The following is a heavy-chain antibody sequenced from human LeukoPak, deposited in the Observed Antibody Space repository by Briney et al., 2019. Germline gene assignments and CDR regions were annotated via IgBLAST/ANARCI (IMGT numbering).Heavy chain of an antibody. V-gene: IGHV4-39*07. CDR1: GGSISSSSYY. CDR2: IYYSGST. J-gene: IGHJ6*02. Sequence: SETLSLTCTVSGGSISSSSYYWGWIRQPPGKGLEWIGSIYYSGSTYYNPSLKSRVTISVDTSKNQFSLKLSSVTAADTAVYYCARSKSMAVAGTAAVDVWGQGTTVTVSS. D-gene: IGHD6-19*01. CDR3: ARSKSMAVAGTAAVDV.